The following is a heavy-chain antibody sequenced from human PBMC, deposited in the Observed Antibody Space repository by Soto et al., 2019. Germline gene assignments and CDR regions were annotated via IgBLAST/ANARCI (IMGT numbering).Heavy chain of an antibody. CDR2: IIPIFGTA. CDR3: ARGTVGPTPDYYCCYGMYV. D-gene: IGHD1-26*01. V-gene: IGHV1-69*01. Sequence: QVQLVQSGAEVKKPGSSVKVSCKASGGTFSSYAISWVRQAPGQGLEWMGGIIPIFGTANYAQKFQGRVTITADESTNTAYMELSRLRSEDTAVYYCARGTVGPTPDYYCCYGMYVWGQGTTVTVSS. CDR1: GGTFSSYA. J-gene: IGHJ6*02.